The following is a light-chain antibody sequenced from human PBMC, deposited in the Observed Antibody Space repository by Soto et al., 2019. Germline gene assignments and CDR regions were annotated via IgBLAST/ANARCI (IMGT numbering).Light chain of an antibody. V-gene: IGKV1-5*01. CDR1: QSISKW. Sequence: DIQMTQSPSTLSASVGDRVTITCRASQSISKWVAWYQQKPGKAPKILISDASSLESGVPSRFSGSGSGTEFTLTISSLQPDDFATYYCQQYDRYLYSFGQGTKLEIK. CDR3: QQYDRYLYS. CDR2: DAS. J-gene: IGKJ2*01.